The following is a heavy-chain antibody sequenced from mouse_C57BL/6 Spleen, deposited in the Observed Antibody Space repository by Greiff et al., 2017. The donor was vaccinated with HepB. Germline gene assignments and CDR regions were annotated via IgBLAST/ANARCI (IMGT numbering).Heavy chain of an antibody. CDR2: INPSNGGT. CDR3: ARSPNGYFRPMDY. CDR1: GYTFTSYW. Sequence: QVQLQQPGPELVKPGASVKLSCKASGYTFTSYWMHWVKQRPGQGLEWIGNINPSNGGTNYNEKFKSKATLTVDKSSSTAYMQLSSLTSEDSAVYYCARSPNGYFRPMDYWGQGTSVTVSS. V-gene: IGHV1-53*01. J-gene: IGHJ4*01. D-gene: IGHD2-3*01.